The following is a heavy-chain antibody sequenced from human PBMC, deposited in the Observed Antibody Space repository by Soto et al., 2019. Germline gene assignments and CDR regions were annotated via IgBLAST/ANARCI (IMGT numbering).Heavy chain of an antibody. Sequence: QVQLQESGPGLVKPSETLSLTCTVSGGSISSYYWSWIRQPPGKGLEWIGYIYYSGSTNYNPSLKRRVTIPVDTSKNQFSLKLSSVTAADTAVYYCARGAGIAAAGYYYYGMDVWGQGTTVTVSS. CDR2: IYYSGST. CDR3: ARGAGIAAAGYYYYGMDV. J-gene: IGHJ6*02. D-gene: IGHD6-13*01. V-gene: IGHV4-59*08. CDR1: GGSISSYY.